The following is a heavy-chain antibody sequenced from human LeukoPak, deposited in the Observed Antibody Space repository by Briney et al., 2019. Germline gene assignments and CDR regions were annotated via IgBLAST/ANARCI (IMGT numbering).Heavy chain of an antibody. J-gene: IGHJ4*02. CDR1: GFTVSSNY. D-gene: IGHD3-22*01. CDR3: ARGGPYYYDSSSFDY. Sequence: PGQSLRLSCAASGFTVSSNYMSWVRQAPGKGLEWVSVIYSGGSTYYADSVKGRFTISRDNSKNTLYLQMNSLRAEDTAVYYCARGGPYYYDSSSFDYWGQGTLVTVSS. V-gene: IGHV3-53*01. CDR2: IYSGGST.